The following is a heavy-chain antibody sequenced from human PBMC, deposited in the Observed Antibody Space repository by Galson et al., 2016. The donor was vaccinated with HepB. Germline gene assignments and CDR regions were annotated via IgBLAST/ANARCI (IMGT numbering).Heavy chain of an antibody. CDR1: GFTFNSLA. J-gene: IGHJ6*03. D-gene: IGHD1-26*01. V-gene: IGHV3-30*04. CDR2: ISSDGSNK. CDR3: AKGHNSPAEWVILEYYYYYCMDV. Sequence: SLRLSCAASGFTFNSLAMHWVRQAPGKGLEWVAVISSDGSNKYYADSVKGRFTISRDNSKNTLYLQMNSLRPEDTAVYYCAKGHNSPAEWVILEYYYYYCMDVWGKGTAVTVSS.